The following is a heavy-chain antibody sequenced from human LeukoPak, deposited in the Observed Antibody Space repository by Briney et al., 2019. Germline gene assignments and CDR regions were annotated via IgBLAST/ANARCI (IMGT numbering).Heavy chain of an antibody. D-gene: IGHD6-13*01. CDR2: ISHSGST. CDR3: ARGGPRIAESQYYYYYYGMDV. CDR1: GGSFSGYY. J-gene: IGHJ6*02. V-gene: IGHV4-34*01. Sequence: TSETLSLTCAVYGGSFSGYYWSWIRQPPGKGLEWIGEISHSGSTNYNPSLKSRVTISVDTSKNQFSLKLSSVTAADTAVYYCARGGPRIAESQYYYYYYGMDVWGQGTTVTVSS.